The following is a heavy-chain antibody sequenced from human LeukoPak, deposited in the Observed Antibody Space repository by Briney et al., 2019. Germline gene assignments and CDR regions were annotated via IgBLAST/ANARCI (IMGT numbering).Heavy chain of an antibody. D-gene: IGHD4-17*01. Sequence: GGSLRLSCAASGFTFSSSAMSWVRQAPGKGLEWVSAIGLRGDSTYYADSVKGRFTISRDNSKNTLYLQMNSLRDEDTAVYYCAKRPSDYGDYVSYFDYWGQGTLVTVSS. CDR3: AKRPSDYGDYVSYFDY. J-gene: IGHJ4*02. CDR1: GFTFSSSA. V-gene: IGHV3-23*01. CDR2: IGLRGDST.